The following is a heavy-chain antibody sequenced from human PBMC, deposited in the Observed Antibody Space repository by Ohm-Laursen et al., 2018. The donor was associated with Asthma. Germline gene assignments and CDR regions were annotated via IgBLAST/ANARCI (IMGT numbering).Heavy chain of an antibody. CDR3: ARERRIVGSIGGFDY. V-gene: IGHV4-31*03. D-gene: IGHD1-26*01. CDR2: IYYSGST. J-gene: IGHJ4*02. CDR1: GGSISSGGYY. Sequence: TLSLTCTVSGGSISSGGYYWSWIRQHPGKGLEWIGYIYYSGSTYYNPSLKSRVTISVDTSKNQFSLKLSSVTAADTAVYYCARERRIVGSIGGFDYWGQGTLVTVSS.